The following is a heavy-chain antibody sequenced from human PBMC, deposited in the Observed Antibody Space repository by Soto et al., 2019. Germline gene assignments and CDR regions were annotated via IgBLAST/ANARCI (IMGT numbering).Heavy chain of an antibody. Sequence: SETLSLTCTVSGGSISSSSYYWGWIRQPPGKGLEWIGSIYYSGSTYYNPSLKSRVTISVDTSKNQFSLKLSSVTAADTAVYYCATRGDYYYDSSGYYDSYGMDVWGQGTTVTVSS. V-gene: IGHV4-39*01. CDR2: IYYSGST. CDR3: ATRGDYYYDSSGYYDSYGMDV. J-gene: IGHJ6*02. D-gene: IGHD3-22*01. CDR1: GGSISSSSYY.